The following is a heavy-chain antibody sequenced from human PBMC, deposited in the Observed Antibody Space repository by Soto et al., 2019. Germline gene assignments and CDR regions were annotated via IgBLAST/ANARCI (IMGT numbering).Heavy chain of an antibody. J-gene: IGHJ4*02. Sequence: ASVKVSCKASGYTFTSYYMHWVRQAPGQGLEWMGIINPSGGSTSYGQKFQGRVTMTRDTSTSTVYMELSSLRSEDTAVYYCARGELLWFGELLSFDYWGQGTLVTVSS. D-gene: IGHD3-10*01. V-gene: IGHV1-46*03. CDR2: INPSGGST. CDR3: ARGELLWFGELLSFDY. CDR1: GYTFTSYY.